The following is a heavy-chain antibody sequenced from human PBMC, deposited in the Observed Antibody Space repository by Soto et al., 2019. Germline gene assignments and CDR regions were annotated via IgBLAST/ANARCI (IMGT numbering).Heavy chain of an antibody. J-gene: IGHJ4*02. CDR2: IRSKAYGRTT. V-gene: IGHV3-49*03. Sequence: SLRLSCSASGFTFDDYAMSWFRQATGKGLEWVRFIRSKAYGRTTEYAASVKGRLTISRDDSKSIAYLQMNSLKSEDTAVYYCTRDGRSYYDSSGYSGCPDYWRQGTVVTVSS. D-gene: IGHD3-22*01. CDR3: TRDGRSYYDSSGYSGCPDY. CDR1: GFTFDDYA.